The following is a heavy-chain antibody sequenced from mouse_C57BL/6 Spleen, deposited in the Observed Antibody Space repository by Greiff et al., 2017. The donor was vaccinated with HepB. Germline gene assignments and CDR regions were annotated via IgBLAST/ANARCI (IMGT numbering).Heavy chain of an antibody. CDR2: IDPSDSET. V-gene: IGHV1-52*01. CDR3: AREENYYGSRYYFDY. Sequence: VQLQQPGAELVRPGSSVKLSCKASGYTFTSYWMHWVKQRPIQGLEWIGNIDPSDSETHYNQKFKDKATLTVDKYSSTAYMQLSSLTSEDSAVYYCAREENYYGSRYYFDYWGQGTTLTVSS. J-gene: IGHJ2*01. CDR1: GYTFTSYW. D-gene: IGHD1-1*01.